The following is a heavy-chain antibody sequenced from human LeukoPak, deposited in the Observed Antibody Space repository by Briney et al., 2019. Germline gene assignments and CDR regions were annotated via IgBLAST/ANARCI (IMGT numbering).Heavy chain of an antibody. D-gene: IGHD4/OR15-4a*01. J-gene: IGHJ3*02. CDR3: ARDMELAFDI. Sequence: PGGSLRLSCAASGFTFSGYWVTWVRQAPGKGLEWVANIKQDGSEKNYVDSVKGRFTISRDNAKNSLYLQMNSLRAEDTAVYYCARDMELAFDIWGQGTMVTVSS. CDR2: IKQDGSEK. V-gene: IGHV3-7*01. CDR1: GFTFSGYW.